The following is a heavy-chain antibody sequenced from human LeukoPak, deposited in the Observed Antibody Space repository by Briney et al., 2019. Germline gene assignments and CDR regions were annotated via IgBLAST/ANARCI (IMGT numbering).Heavy chain of an antibody. CDR2: ISANNGNT. J-gene: IGHJ6*02. V-gene: IGHV1-18*01. CDR1: GYTFTSYG. D-gene: IGHD3-22*01. Sequence: GASVKVSCKASGYTFTSYGISWVRQAPGQGLEWMGWISANNGNTNYARNYQGRVTMTTDTSTSTAYMELRSLRSDDTAVYYCARAGQRYYDSSGYYPSDYYYYGMDVWGQGTTVTVSS. CDR3: ARAGQRYYDSSGYYPSDYYYYGMDV.